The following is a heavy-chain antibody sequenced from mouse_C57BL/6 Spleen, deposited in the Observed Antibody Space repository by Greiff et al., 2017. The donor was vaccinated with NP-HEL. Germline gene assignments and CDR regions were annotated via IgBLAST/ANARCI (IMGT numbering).Heavy chain of an antibody. Sequence: DVQLQESGPELVKPGASVKIPCKASGYTFTDYNMDWVKQSHGKSLEWIGDINPNNGGTIYNQKFKGKATLTVDKSSSTAYMELRSLTSEDTAVYYCARRYYGNYVFFDYWGQGTTLTVSS. J-gene: IGHJ2*01. V-gene: IGHV1-18*01. D-gene: IGHD2-1*01. CDR2: INPNNGGT. CDR1: GYTFTDYN. CDR3: ARRYYGNYVFFDY.